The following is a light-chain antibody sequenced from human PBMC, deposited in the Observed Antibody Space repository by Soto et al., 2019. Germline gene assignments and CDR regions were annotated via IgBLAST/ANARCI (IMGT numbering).Light chain of an antibody. Sequence: EVVMRQSPATLSVSPGEGATPSSRASQGIGDTLAWYQHKPGQTPRLLIYDTSTRATGVPTRFSGSRSGAEFTLTINSLQSEDFAVYYCQPYNNWPLTFGGGTKVDIK. V-gene: IGKV3-15*01. J-gene: IGKJ4*01. CDR1: QGIGDT. CDR2: DTS. CDR3: QPYNNWPLT.